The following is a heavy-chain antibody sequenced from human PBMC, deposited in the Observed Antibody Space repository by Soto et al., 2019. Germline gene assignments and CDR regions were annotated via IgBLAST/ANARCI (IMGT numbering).Heavy chain of an antibody. J-gene: IGHJ6*02. Sequence: SETMSLTCTVSGGSISSGGYYWSWIRQHPGKGLEWIGYIYYSGSTNYNPSLKSRVTISVDKSKNQFSLKLSSVTAADTAVYYCARDFVVVAATVDYYYYGMDVWGQGTTVTVSS. V-gene: IGHV4-31*03. CDR3: ARDFVVVAATVDYYYYGMDV. CDR2: IYYSGST. D-gene: IGHD2-15*01. CDR1: GGSISSGGYY.